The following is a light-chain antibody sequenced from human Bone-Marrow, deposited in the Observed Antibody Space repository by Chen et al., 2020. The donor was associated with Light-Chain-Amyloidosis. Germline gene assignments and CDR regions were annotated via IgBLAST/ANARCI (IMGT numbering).Light chain of an antibody. J-gene: IGLJ2*01. V-gene: IGLV3-25*03. CDR3: QSADSSGTYEVI. Sequence: SYELTPPPSVSVSPGQTARITCSGDDLPMKFAYWYQQKPGQAPVLVIHRDTERPSGISERFSGASSGTTATLTISGGQAEDEADYHCQSADSSGTYEVIFGGGTKLTVL. CDR1: DLPMKF. CDR2: RDT.